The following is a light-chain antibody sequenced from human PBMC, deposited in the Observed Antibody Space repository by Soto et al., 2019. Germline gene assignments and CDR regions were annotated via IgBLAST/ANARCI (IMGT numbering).Light chain of an antibody. CDR1: QSVSSY. CDR2: DAS. V-gene: IGKV3-11*01. J-gene: IGKJ4*01. Sequence: EVVLTQSPATLSLSPGERATLSCRASQSVSSYLAWYQQRPGQAPRLLIYDASNRATGIPARLSGAGSGADFTLTIRRLEPEDFAVYYCQHRSNWPTFGGGTKVDIK. CDR3: QHRSNWPT.